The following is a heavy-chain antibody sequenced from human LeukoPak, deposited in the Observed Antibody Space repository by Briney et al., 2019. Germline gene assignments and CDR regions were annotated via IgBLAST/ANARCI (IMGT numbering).Heavy chain of an antibody. D-gene: IGHD2-15*01. CDR1: GGSISSGDYH. V-gene: IGHV4-30-4*01. CDR3: ARYREYCSGGSCQGYYYGMDV. Sequence: SETLSLTCTVSGGSISSGDYHWSWIRQPPGKGLEWIGYIYYSGSTYYNPSLKSRVTISVDTSKNQFSLKLSSVTAADTAVYYCARYREYCSGGSCQGYYYGMDVWGKGTTVTVSS. CDR2: IYYSGST. J-gene: IGHJ6*04.